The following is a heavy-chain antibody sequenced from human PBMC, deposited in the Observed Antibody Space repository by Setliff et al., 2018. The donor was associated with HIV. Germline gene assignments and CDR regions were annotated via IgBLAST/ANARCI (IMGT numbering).Heavy chain of an antibody. J-gene: IGHJ6*03. CDR1: GGSISSYY. Sequence: PSETLSLTCNVSGGSISSYYWNWIRQPPGKGLEWIGYIYYSGNTNYNPSLKSRVIISVDTSKNQFSLKLRSVTAADRAVYYCARVPGYSSGTSYMDVWGKGTTVTVSS. CDR3: ARVPGYSSGTSYMDV. D-gene: IGHD6-25*01. CDR2: IYYSGNT. V-gene: IGHV4-59*12.